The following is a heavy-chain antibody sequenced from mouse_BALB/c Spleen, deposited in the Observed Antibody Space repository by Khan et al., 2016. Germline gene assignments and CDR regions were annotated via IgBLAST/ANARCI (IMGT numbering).Heavy chain of an antibody. CDR3: ARGYANYAMDY. D-gene: IGHD1-3*01. V-gene: IGHV2-6-7*01. CDR1: GFSLSGYG. J-gene: IGHJ4*01. CDR2: IWGDGST. Sequence: QVQLKESGPGLVAPSQSLSITCTVSGFSLSGYGVNWVRQPPGKGLEWLGMIWGDGSTDYNSALRSRLSISKDDSRRQLFLEINSLQTDDTSTYYCARGYANYAMDYWGQGTSVTVSS.